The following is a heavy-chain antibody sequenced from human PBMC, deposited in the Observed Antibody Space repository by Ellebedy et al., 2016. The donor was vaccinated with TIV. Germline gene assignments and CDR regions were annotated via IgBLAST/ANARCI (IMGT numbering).Heavy chain of an antibody. CDR1: GGTFSRYA. CDR2: IIAILGIV. CDR3: ARDKNDGSYSEPDY. Sequence: AASVKVSCKASGGTFSRYAISWVRQAPGHGIEWMGRIIAILGIVNYAKKFQARVTITADKSTSIAYMELRSLTSEDTAVYFCARDKNDGSYSEPDYWGQGTLVTVSS. V-gene: IGHV1-69*04. D-gene: IGHD1-26*01. J-gene: IGHJ4*02.